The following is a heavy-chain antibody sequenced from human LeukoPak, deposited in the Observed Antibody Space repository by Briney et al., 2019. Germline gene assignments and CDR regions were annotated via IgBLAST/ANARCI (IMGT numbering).Heavy chain of an antibody. Sequence: GGSLRLSCAASGFTFSSYAMSWVRQAPGKGLEWVSGISSSGGSTYYVDSVKGRFTISRDNSRDTLSPQLNSLSAEDTAVYYCAKDRYGGYGIGQFDNWGQGTLVTVSS. CDR2: ISSSGGST. D-gene: IGHD5-12*01. CDR1: GFTFSSYA. J-gene: IGHJ4*02. CDR3: AKDRYGGYGIGQFDN. V-gene: IGHV3-23*01.